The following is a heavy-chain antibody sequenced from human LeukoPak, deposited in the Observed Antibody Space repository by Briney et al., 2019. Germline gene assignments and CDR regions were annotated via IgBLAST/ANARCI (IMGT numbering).Heavy chain of an antibody. Sequence: SETLSLTCAVYGGSFSGYYWSWIRHPPGKGLEWIGEINHSGSTNYNPSLKSRVTISVDTSKNQFSLKLSSVTAADTAVYYCASPEGGYSYGYVYWGQGTLVTVSS. D-gene: IGHD5-18*01. CDR1: GGSFSGYY. V-gene: IGHV4-34*01. CDR2: INHSGST. CDR3: ASPEGGYSYGYVY. J-gene: IGHJ4*02.